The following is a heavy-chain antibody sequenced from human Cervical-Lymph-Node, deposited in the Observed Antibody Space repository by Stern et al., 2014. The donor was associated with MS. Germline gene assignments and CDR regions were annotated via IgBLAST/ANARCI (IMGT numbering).Heavy chain of an antibody. D-gene: IGHD3-10*01. CDR1: GFTFSSYG. CDR2: IWYDGSNK. CDR3: ARETRGASGRFDY. Sequence: VQLVESGGGVVQPGRSLRLSCAASGFTFSSYGMHWVRQAPGKGPEWVAIIWYDGSNKYYADSVKGRFTISRDNSKNTLYLQMNSLRAEDTAVYYCARETRGASGRFDYWGQGTLVTVSS. V-gene: IGHV3-33*01. J-gene: IGHJ4*02.